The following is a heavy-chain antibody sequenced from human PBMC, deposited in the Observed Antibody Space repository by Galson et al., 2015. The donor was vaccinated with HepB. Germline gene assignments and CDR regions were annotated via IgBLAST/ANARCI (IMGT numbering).Heavy chain of an antibody. V-gene: IGHV3-23*01. CDR2: ITATSSNI. J-gene: IGHJ4*02. CDR3: GQRDYVALGY. Sequence: SLRLSCAASGIDFAGYLMAWVRHAPGKGLEWVSTITATSSNINYADSVKGRFTVSRHNSKKEMYLQMDNLRVEDSAIYYCGQRDYVALGYWGPGTWVTVSS. D-gene: IGHD3-10*02. CDR1: GIDFAGYL.